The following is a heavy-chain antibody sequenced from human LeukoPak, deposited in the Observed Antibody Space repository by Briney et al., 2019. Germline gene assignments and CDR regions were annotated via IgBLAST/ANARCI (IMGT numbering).Heavy chain of an antibody. CDR1: GFTFSSYA. CDR2: ISSSVITT. CDR3: TVRGLILY. V-gene: IGHV3-23*01. J-gene: IGHJ4*02. Sequence: GGSLRLSCAASGFTFSSYAMSWVRQAPGKGLEWVSAISSSVITTFYADSVKGRFTISRDNSKNTLYLQMNSLRAEDTAVYYCTVRGLILYWGQGTLVTVSS. D-gene: IGHD2-21*01.